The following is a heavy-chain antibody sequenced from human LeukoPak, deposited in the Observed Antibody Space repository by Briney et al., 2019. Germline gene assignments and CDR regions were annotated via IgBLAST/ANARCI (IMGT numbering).Heavy chain of an antibody. D-gene: IGHD5-12*01. J-gene: IGHJ4*02. V-gene: IGHV1-69*05. Sequence: SVMVSCKASGGTFSSYAISWVRQAPGQGLEWMGGIIPIFGTANYAQKFQGRVTITTDESTSTAYMELSSLRSENTAVYYCARSTRSYSGYDFPAYWGQGTLVTVSS. CDR2: IIPIFGTA. CDR1: GGTFSSYA. CDR3: ARSTRSYSGYDFPAY.